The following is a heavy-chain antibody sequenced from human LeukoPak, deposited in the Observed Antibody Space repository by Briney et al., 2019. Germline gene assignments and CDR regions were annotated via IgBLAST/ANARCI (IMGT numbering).Heavy chain of an antibody. D-gene: IGHD3-3*01. Sequence: PGGSLRLSCAASGFTFSSYWMSWVRQAPGKGLEWVANIKQDGSEKYYVDSVKGRFTISRDNAKNSLYLQMNSLRAEDTAVYYCARDCDFWSGLPDYWGQGTLVTVSS. CDR3: ARDCDFWSGLPDY. V-gene: IGHV3-7*01. J-gene: IGHJ4*02. CDR2: IKQDGSEK. CDR1: GFTFSSYW.